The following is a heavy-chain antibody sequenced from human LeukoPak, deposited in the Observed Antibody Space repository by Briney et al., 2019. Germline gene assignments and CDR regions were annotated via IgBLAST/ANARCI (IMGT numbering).Heavy chain of an antibody. V-gene: IGHV3-53*01. J-gene: IGHJ4*02. Sequence: GGSLRLSCTASGFTVSSNYMSWVRQAPGKGLEWVSVIRSDGSTNHADSVMGRFTISRDNAKNSLYLQMNSLRAEDTAVYYCARDQAEPGEPASWGQGTLVTVSS. CDR2: IRSDGST. CDR3: ARDQAEPGEPAS. D-gene: IGHD3-10*01. CDR1: GFTVSSNY.